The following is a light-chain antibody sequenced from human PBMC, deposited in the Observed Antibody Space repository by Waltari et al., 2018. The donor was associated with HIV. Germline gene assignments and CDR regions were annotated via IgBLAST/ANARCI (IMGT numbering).Light chain of an antibody. J-gene: IGLJ2*01. CDR3: CSLAARNTLI. CDR1: SSDTGYYKH. V-gene: IGLV2-8*01. CDR2: DVN. Sequence: QSALTQPPPASGSPGQSVTISCTGTSSDTGYYKHVSWYQHHPGKAPKLSIYDVNTRPSGVPHRFSGSKSGHTASLTVSGLQPEDEGDYFCCSLAARNTLIFGGGTKLTV.